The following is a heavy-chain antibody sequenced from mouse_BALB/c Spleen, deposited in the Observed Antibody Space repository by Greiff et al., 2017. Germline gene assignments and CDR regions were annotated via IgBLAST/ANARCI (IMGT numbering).Heavy chain of an antibody. J-gene: IGHJ3*01. CDR2: IWGDGST. D-gene: IGHD1-1*01. V-gene: IGHV2-6-7*01. CDR1: GFSLTGYG. CDR3: AREGYYGRAWFAY. Sequence: VQLVESGPGLVAPSQSLSITCTVSGFSLTGYGVNWVRQPPGKGLEWLGMIWGDGSTDYNSALKSRLSISKDNSKSQVFLKMNSLQTDDTARYYCAREGYYGRAWFAYWGQGTLVTVSA.